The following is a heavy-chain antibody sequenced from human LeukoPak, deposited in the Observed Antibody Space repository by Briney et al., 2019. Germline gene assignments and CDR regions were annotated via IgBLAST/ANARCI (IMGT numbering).Heavy chain of an antibody. CDR2: IYYSGST. CDR1: GGSISSYY. V-gene: IGHV4-59*01. CDR3: ARVVTIFGVVNYYFDY. Sequence: SETLSLTCTVSGGSISSYYWSWIRKPPGRGLEWIGYIYYSGSTNYNPSLKSRVTISVDTSKNQFSLKLSSVTAADTAVYYCARVVTIFGVVNYYFDYWGQGTLVTVSS. J-gene: IGHJ4*02. D-gene: IGHD3-3*01.